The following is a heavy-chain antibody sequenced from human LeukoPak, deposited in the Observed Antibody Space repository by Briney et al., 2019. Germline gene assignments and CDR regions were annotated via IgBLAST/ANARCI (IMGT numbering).Heavy chain of an antibody. J-gene: IGHJ4*02. CDR2: ISSSSSYI. CDR3: ARGLGPSITFVCFN. V-gene: IGHV3-21*01. Sequence: GGSLRLSCAASGFTFSSYSMNWVRQAPGKGLEWVSSISSSSSYIYYADSVKGRFTISRDNAKNSLYLQMNSLRAEDTAVYYCARGLGPSITFVCFNWGQGTPVTVSS. D-gene: IGHD3-16*01. CDR1: GFTFSSYS.